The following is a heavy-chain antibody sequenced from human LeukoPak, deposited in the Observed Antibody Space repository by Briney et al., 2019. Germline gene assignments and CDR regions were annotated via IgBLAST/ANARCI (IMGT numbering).Heavy chain of an antibody. CDR2: ISSSSSTI. J-gene: IGHJ6*02. CDR3: ARSGYCSSTSCTDDYYYGTDV. V-gene: IGHV3-48*01. Sequence: GGSLRLSCAASGFTFSSYSMNWVRQAPGKGQEWVSYISSSSSTIYYADSVKGRFTISRDNAKNSLYLQMNSLRAEDTAVYYCARSGYCSSTSCTDDYYYGTDVWGQGTTVTVSS. D-gene: IGHD2-2*01. CDR1: GFTFSSYS.